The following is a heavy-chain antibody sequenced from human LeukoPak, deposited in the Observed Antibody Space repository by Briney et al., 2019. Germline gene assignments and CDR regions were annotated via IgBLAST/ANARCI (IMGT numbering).Heavy chain of an antibody. J-gene: IGHJ3*02. D-gene: IGHD6-6*01. Sequence: GGSLRLSCAASGFTFSDYYMSWIRQAPGKGLEWVSYISSSGSTIYYADSVKGRFTISRDNAKNSLYLQMNSLRAEDTAVYYCAKWGIAAREGAFDIWGQGTMVTVSS. CDR3: AKWGIAAREGAFDI. CDR2: ISSSGSTI. V-gene: IGHV3-11*01. CDR1: GFTFSDYY.